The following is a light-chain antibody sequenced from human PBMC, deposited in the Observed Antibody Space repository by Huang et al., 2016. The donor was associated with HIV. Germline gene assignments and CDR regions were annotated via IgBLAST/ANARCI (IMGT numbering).Light chain of an antibody. J-gene: IGKJ2*01. V-gene: IGKV4-1*01. CDR2: CAA. Sequence: DIVMTQSPDSLAVSLGERATINCKSSQSVLDNSNNKNCLAWFQQKPGQPPKLLSYCAASRESGVPDRFSGSGSGTDFTRTISSLQAEDVAVYYCHQYYNTPYTFGQGTKLEIK. CDR1: QSVLDNSNNKNC. CDR3: HQYYNTPYT.